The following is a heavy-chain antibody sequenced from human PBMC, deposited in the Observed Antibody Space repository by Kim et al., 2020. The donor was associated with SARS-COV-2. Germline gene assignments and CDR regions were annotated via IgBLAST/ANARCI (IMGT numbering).Heavy chain of an antibody. CDR2: ISGGGYTT. V-gene: IGHV3-23*01. J-gene: IGHJ6*02. CDR1: GIALSSYA. D-gene: IGHD1-26*01. CDR3: AKDQAGSVIDLNYYRSYGLDV. Sequence: GGSLRLSCTASGIALSSYAMTWVRQAPEKGLEWVSTISGGGYTTHYADSVKGRFTISRDNSKNTVYLQMNSLRAEDTAVYYCAKDQAGSVIDLNYYRSYGLDVWGQGTTVTVSS.